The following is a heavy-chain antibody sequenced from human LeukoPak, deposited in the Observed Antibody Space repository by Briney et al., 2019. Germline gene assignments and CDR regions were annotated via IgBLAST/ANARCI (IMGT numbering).Heavy chain of an antibody. J-gene: IGHJ5*02. V-gene: IGHV4-34*01. CDR2: INHSGST. Sequence: PSETLSLTCAVYGGSFSGCYWSWIRQPPGKGLEWIGEINHSGSTNYNPSLKSRVTISVDTSKNQFSLKLNSMTAADTAVYYCARGATSTNWFDPWGQGALVTVSS. CDR3: ARGATSTNWFDP. CDR1: GGSFSGCY.